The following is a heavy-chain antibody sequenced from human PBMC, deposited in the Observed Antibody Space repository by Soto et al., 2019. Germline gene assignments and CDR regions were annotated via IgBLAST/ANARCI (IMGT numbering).Heavy chain of an antibody. V-gene: IGHV4-4*02. J-gene: IGHJ6*02. Sequence: QVQLQESGPGLVKPSGTLSLTCAVSGGSISGSYSWSWVRQPPGKGLEWIGEICYAETTNYNPSLKRQNTISQDKPTNETSLRLRSVYAADTTAYYCANRVWFGELFSRIDLWGQGPTVTVSS. D-gene: IGHD3-10*01. CDR2: ICYAETT. CDR1: GGSISGSYS. CDR3: ANRVWFGELFSRIDL.